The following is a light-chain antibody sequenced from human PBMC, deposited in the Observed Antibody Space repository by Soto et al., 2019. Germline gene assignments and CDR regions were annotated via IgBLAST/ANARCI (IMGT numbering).Light chain of an antibody. CDR2: STS. Sequence: QAVVTQEPSLTVSPGGTVTLTCASSTGAVTSGYYPNWFQQKPAPAPRALIYSTSNEHSWTPARFSGSLLGGKAALPLSGVQPDDEAAYYCLLYYGGAVFGGGTKLTVL. CDR3: LLYYGGAV. J-gene: IGLJ2*01. CDR1: TGAVTSGYY. V-gene: IGLV7-43*01.